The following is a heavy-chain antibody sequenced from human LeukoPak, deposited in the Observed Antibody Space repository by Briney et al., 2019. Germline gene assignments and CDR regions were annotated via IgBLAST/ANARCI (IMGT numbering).Heavy chain of an antibody. CDR2: IYYSGST. Sequence: PSETLSLTCTVSGVSISSSSYYWGRIRQPPGKGLEWIGRIYYSGSTYYNPSLKSRVTISVDTSNNLFSLKLSSVTAADTAVYYCARLSSLVSWNIVVVPVSYYYMDVWGKGTTVTVSS. V-gene: IGHV4-39*01. CDR1: GVSISSSSYY. CDR3: ARLSSLVSWNIVVVPVSYYYMDV. D-gene: IGHD2-2*01. J-gene: IGHJ6*03.